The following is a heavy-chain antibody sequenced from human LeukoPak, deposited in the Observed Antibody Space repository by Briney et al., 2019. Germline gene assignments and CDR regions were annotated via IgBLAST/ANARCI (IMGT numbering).Heavy chain of an antibody. CDR3: ARQASSSSSYSPENWFDP. V-gene: IGHV1-58*02. Sequence: GTSVKVSCKASGFTFTSSAMQWVRQARGQRLEWIGWIVVGSGNTNYAQKFQGRVTMTRNTSISTAYMELSSLRSEDTAVYYCARQASSSSSYSPENWFDPWGQGTLVTVSS. D-gene: IGHD6-6*01. CDR1: GFTFTSSA. CDR2: IVVGSGNT. J-gene: IGHJ5*02.